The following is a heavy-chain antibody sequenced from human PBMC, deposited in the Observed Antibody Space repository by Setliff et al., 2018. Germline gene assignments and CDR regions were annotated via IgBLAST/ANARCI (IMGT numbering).Heavy chain of an antibody. CDR1: GESFSGHY. V-gene: IGHV4-34*01. CDR2: INHSGYT. J-gene: IGHJ4*01. CDR3: ASGLEFDY. Sequence: SETLSLTCAVYGESFSGHYWSWIRQPPGKGLEWIGEINHSGYTHYKPSLKSRATISVDTSKSQFSLNLSNVTAADTAVYYCASGLEFDYWGPGSLVTVSS. D-gene: IGHD1-1*01.